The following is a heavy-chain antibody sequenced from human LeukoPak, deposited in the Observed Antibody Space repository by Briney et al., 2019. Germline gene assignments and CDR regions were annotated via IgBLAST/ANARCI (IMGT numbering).Heavy chain of an antibody. CDR1: GFTFSSYD. CDR3: ATNSGPFLDTYYYYYMDV. D-gene: IGHD3-10*01. J-gene: IGHJ6*03. V-gene: IGHV3-48*01. CDR2: ISSSTSTI. Sequence: GGSLRLSCAASGFTFSSYDMNWVRQAPGKGLEWVSYISSSTSTIYYADSVKGRFTISRDNAKNSLYLQMNSLRAKDTAVYYCATNSGPFLDTYYYYYMDVWGKGTTVTVSS.